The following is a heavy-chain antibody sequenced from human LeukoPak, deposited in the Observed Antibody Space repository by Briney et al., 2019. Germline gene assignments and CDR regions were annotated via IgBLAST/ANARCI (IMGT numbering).Heavy chain of an antibody. CDR2: IYTSGST. CDR1: GGSISSYY. V-gene: IGHV4-4*07. CDR3: ARDRMMGAYDAFDI. J-gene: IGHJ3*02. D-gene: IGHD1-26*01. Sequence: TETLSLTCTVSGGSISSYYWSWIRQPAGKGLEWIGRIYTSGSTNYNPSLKSRVTMSVDTSKNQFSLKLSSVTAADTAVYYCARDRMMGAYDAFDIWGQGTMVTVSS.